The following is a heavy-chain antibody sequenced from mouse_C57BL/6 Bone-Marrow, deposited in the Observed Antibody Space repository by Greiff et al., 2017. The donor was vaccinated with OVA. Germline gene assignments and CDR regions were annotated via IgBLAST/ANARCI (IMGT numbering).Heavy chain of an antibody. CDR3: ARATVFDY. Sequence: EVQVVESGGGLVQPGGSLKLSCAASGFTFSDYYMYWVRQTPEKRLEWVAYISNGGGSTYYPDTVKGRFTISRDNAKNTLYLQMSRLKSEDTAMYYCARATVFDYWGQGTTLTVSS. V-gene: IGHV5-12*01. CDR1: GFTFSDYY. CDR2: ISNGGGST. D-gene: IGHD1-1*01. J-gene: IGHJ2*01.